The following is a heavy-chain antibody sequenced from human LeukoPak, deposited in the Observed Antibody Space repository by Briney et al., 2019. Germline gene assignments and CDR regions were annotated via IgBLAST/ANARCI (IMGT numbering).Heavy chain of an antibody. CDR2: MNPLSGKT. Sequence: VTVSCKAPGFTFINNYFHSVRHATGQGLEWVGWMNPLSGKTGYAERFQGRVTVTRNTSISTAYMEVSSMRSDDTAVYYCARGWELGRFDPWGQGTLVTVSS. V-gene: IGHV1-8*01. D-gene: IGHD1-26*01. J-gene: IGHJ5*02. CDR3: ARGWELGRFDP. CDR1: GFTFINNY.